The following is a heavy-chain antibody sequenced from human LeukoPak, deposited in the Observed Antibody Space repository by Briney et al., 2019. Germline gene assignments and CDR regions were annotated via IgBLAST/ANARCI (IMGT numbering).Heavy chain of an antibody. CDR3: AREVIGTMIRGRHFDY. V-gene: IGHV4-39*07. CDR2: IYYSGST. CDR1: GGSISSSSYY. J-gene: IGHJ4*02. Sequence: SETLSLTCTVSGGSISSSSYYWGWIRQPPGKGLEWIGSIYYSGSTYYNPSLKSRVTISVDTSKNQFSLKLSSVTAADTAVYYCAREVIGTMIRGRHFDYWGQGTLVTVSS. D-gene: IGHD3-10*01.